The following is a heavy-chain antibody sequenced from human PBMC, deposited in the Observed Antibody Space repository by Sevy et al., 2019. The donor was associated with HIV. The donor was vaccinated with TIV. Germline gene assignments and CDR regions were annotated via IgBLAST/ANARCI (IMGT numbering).Heavy chain of an antibody. CDR3: ARGTPRRGSFVTPDY. CDR2: ISYDGSNK. CDR1: GFIFSRYG. D-gene: IGHD3-10*01. Sequence: CLRLSCKASGFIFSRYGVHWVRQAPGKGLEWVAVISYDGSNKYYADSVKGRFTISRDNSKNTLYLQMNSLRAEDTAVYYCARGTPRRGSFVTPDYWGQGTLVTVSS. J-gene: IGHJ4*02. V-gene: IGHV3-30*19.